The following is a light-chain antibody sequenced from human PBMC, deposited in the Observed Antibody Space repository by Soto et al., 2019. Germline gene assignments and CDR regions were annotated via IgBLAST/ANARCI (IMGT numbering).Light chain of an antibody. CDR1: QSVSNNY. CDR3: QQYGSSPIT. J-gene: IGKJ5*01. Sequence: NVWRQSQITLSLSPGDRAPLSCRASQSVSNNYLAWYQQKPGQAPRLLIYGASSRATGIPDRFSGSGSGTDFTLTISRLEPEDFAVFYCQQYGSSPITFGPGTRLAIK. V-gene: IGKV3-20*01. CDR2: GAS.